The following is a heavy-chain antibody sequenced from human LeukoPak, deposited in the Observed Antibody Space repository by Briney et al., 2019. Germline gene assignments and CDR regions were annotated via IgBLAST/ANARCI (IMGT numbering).Heavy chain of an antibody. V-gene: IGHV3-30*03. CDR3: ARDQYSGSYLFDY. D-gene: IGHD1-26*01. J-gene: IGHJ4*02. CDR2: ISYDGSNK. CDR1: GFTFSSYS. Sequence: GSLRLSCAASGFTFSSYSMHWVRQAPGKGLEWVAVISYDGSNKYYADSVKGRFTISRDNSKNTLYLQMNSLRAEDTAVYYCARDQYSGSYLFDYWGQGTLVTVSS.